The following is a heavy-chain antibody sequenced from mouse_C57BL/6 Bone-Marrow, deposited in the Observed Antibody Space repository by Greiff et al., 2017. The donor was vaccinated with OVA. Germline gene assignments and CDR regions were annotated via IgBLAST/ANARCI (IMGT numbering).Heavy chain of an antibody. V-gene: IGHV2-2*01. D-gene: IGHD1-1*01. J-gene: IGHJ3*01. Sequence: QVQLQQSGPGLVQPSQSLSITCTVSGFSLTSYGVHWVRQSPGKGLEWLGVIWSGGSTDYYAAFISRLSISKGNSKSHVFIKMNSLHADDTAIYDWARDDYGSSAWFAYWGQGTLVTVSA. CDR2: IWSGGST. CDR1: GFSLTSYG. CDR3: ARDDYGSSAWFAY.